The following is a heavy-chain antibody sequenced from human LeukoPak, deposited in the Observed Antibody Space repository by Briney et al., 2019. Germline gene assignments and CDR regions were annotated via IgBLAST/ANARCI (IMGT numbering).Heavy chain of an antibody. CDR1: GFTFDDYG. V-gene: IGHV3-9*01. Sequence: PGRSLRLSCAASGFTFDDYGMHWVRQAPRKGLEWVAGISWESESIGYADSVRGRFTISRDNAKNSLYLQMHSLRAEDTAFYYCAWGDSTGFYYAVFEDWGQGTLVTASS. CDR3: AWGDSTGFYYAVFED. D-gene: IGHD3-22*01. J-gene: IGHJ4*02. CDR2: ISWESESI.